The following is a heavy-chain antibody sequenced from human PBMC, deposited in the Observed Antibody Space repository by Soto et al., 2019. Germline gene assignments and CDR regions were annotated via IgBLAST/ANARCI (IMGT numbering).Heavy chain of an antibody. J-gene: IGHJ6*02. Sequence: LSLTCTVSGGSISSGGYYWSWIRQHPGKGLEWIGYIYYSGNTYYNPSLKSRITISVDMSKNQVSLRLTSVTAADTAVYYCARDSPYYSGMDVWGQGTTVTVSS. CDR2: IYYSGNT. CDR1: GGSISSGGYY. CDR3: ARDSPYYSGMDV. V-gene: IGHV4-31*03.